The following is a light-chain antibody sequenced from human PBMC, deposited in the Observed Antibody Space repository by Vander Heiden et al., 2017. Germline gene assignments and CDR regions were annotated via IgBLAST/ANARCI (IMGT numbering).Light chain of an antibody. J-gene: IGKJ5*01. Sequence: EIVLTQSPATLSLSPGERATLSCRARQSVSSSYLSWYQQKPGQAPRLLIYGASSRATGIPDRFSGSGSGTDFTLTISRLEPEDFAVYYCQQDHNSPQTFGPGTRMEIK. CDR2: GAS. CDR3: QQDHNSPQT. CDR1: QSVSSSY. V-gene: IGKV3-20*01.